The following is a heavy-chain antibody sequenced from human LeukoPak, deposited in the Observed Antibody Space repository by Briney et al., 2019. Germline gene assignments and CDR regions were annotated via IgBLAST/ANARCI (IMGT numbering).Heavy chain of an antibody. Sequence: SETLSLTCTVSGGSVTITTYYWGWIRQSPGKGLEWIGSLHYSGSTYYNASLKSRVTISVDTSKNQFSLRLSSVTAADTAVYYCARHIRVGASGLEYWGQGALVTVSS. D-gene: IGHD1-26*01. CDR2: LHYSGST. V-gene: IGHV4-39*01. CDR1: GGSVTITTYY. CDR3: ARHIRVGASGLEY. J-gene: IGHJ4*02.